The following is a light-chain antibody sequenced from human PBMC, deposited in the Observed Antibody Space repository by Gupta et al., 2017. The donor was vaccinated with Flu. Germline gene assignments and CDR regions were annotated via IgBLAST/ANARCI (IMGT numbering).Light chain of an antibody. CDR2: EAS. V-gene: IGKV1-5*03. Sequence: DIQMTQPPSILSASIGDRVTITCRASQSISSWLAWYQQKPGKAPRLLIYEASTLQTGVPSRFSGSGSGTEFSLTISSLHPDDFATYYCQHAENYPYTFGQGTTLEIK. J-gene: IGKJ2*01. CDR1: QSISSW. CDR3: QHAENYPYT.